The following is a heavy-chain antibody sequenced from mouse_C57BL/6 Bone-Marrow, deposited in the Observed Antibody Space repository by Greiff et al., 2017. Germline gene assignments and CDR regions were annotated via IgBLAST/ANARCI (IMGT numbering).Heavy chain of an antibody. D-gene: IGHD1-1*01. CDR3: ARTNYYGSSYPHWYFDV. J-gene: IGHJ1*03. CDR2: ILPGSGST. Sequence: VQVVESGAELMKPGASVKLSCKATGYTFTGYWIEWVKQRPGHGLEWIGEILPGSGSTNYNEKFKGKATFTADTSSNTAYMQLSSLTTEDSAIYYCARTNYYGSSYPHWYFDVWGTGTTVTVSS. CDR1: GYTFTGYW. V-gene: IGHV1-9*01.